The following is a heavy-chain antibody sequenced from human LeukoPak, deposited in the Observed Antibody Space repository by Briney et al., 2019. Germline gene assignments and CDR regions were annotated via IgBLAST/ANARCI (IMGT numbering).Heavy chain of an antibody. CDR2: IYYSGST. CDR3: AREGSAAPSYNWFDP. CDR1: GGSISSGGYY. J-gene: IGHJ5*02. Sequence: SETLSLTCTVSGGSISSGGYYWCWIRQHPGKGLEWIGYIYYSGSTYYNPSLKSRVTISVDTSKNQFSLKLSSVTAGDTAVYYCAREGSAAPSYNWFDPWGQGTLVTVSS. D-gene: IGHD6-6*01. V-gene: IGHV4-31*03.